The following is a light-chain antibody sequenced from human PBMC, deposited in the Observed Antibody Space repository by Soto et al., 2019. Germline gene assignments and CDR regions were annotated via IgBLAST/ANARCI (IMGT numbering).Light chain of an antibody. CDR1: QSVSSSY. V-gene: IGKV3-20*01. CDR2: GAS. J-gene: IGKJ1*01. Sequence: EIVLTQSPGTLSLSPGERATLSFSASQSVSSSYLAWYQQKPGQAPRLLIYGASSRATGIPDRFSGSGSGTDFTLTISRLEPEYFAVYYCQQYGDSPRTFGQGTKVEIK. CDR3: QQYGDSPRT.